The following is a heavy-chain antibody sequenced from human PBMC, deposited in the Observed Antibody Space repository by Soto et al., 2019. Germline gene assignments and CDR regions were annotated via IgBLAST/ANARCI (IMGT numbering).Heavy chain of an antibody. D-gene: IGHD6-19*01. CDR1: GFTFSNHV. J-gene: IGHJ4*02. V-gene: IGHV3-23*01. CDR2: IIGGGDIT. Sequence: PGGSLRLSCAASGFTFSNHVMTWVRQAPGKGLEWVSAIIGGGDITTYADSVRRRFTISRDNSRNTLFLHMNSLRADDTAMYYCARWLVSGSFHFDSWGQGTLVTVSS. CDR3: ARWLVSGSFHFDS.